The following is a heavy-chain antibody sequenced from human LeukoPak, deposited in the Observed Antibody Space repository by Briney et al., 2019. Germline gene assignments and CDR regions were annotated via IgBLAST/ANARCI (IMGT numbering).Heavy chain of an antibody. CDR3: AREGWKYYDILTGCLDY. Sequence: EASVKVSCKASGYTFTSYGISWVRQAPGQGLEWMGWISAYNGNTNYAQKLQGRVTMTTDTSTSTAYMELRSLRSDDTAVYYCAREGWKYYDILTGCLDYWGQGTLVTVSS. CDR2: ISAYNGNT. D-gene: IGHD3-9*01. CDR1: GYTFTSYG. V-gene: IGHV1-18*01. J-gene: IGHJ4*02.